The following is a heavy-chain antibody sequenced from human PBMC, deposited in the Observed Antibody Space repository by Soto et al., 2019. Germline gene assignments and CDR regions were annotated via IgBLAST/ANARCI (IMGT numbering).Heavy chain of an antibody. V-gene: IGHV1-24*01. D-gene: IGHD1-26*01. CDR3: ALAYSWTYYGYLDP. CDR2: FDPEDGEA. CDR1: GDTLTELS. J-gene: IGHJ5*02. Sequence: QVQLVKSGAEVKKPGASVKVSCKVSGDTLTELSIHWVRQAPGKGLEYMGGFDPEDGEAMYAQNFQGRVTMTEDTSTDTSYMELSSLTSEDTAVYYCALAYSWTYYGYLDPWGQGTLVTVSA.